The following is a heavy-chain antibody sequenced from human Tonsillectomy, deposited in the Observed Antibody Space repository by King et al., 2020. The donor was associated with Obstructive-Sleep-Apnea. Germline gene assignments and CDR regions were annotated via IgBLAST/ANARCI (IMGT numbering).Heavy chain of an antibody. CDR3: ANRAGYSSSWGSFDP. D-gene: IGHD6-13*01. V-gene: IGHV3-23*04. J-gene: IGHJ5*02. CDR2: ISGSGGNT. Sequence: VQLVESGGGLVQPGGSLRLSCAASGFIFSSYAMTWVRQAPGKGLAWGSGISGSGGNTYFADTVKGRFTISRDNSKNTLYLQMNSLRAEDTAVYYCANRAGYSSSWGSFDPWGQGTLVTVSS. CDR1: GFIFSSYA.